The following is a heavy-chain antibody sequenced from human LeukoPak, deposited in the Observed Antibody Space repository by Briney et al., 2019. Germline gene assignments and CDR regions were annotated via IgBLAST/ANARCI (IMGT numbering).Heavy chain of an antibody. CDR3: ARDGLASCGSGSYYNWYAFDI. D-gene: IGHD3-10*01. CDR2: ISSSSSYI. CDR1: GFTFSSYS. Sequence: GSLRLSCAASGFTFSSYSMNWVRQAPGKGLEWVSSISSSSSYIYYADSVKGRFTISRDNAKNSLYLQMNSLRAEDTAVYYCARDGLASCGSGSYYNWYAFDIWGQGTMVTVSS. J-gene: IGHJ3*02. V-gene: IGHV3-21*01.